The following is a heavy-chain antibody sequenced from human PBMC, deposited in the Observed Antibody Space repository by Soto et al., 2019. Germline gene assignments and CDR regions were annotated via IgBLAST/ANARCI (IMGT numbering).Heavy chain of an antibody. J-gene: IGHJ4*02. D-gene: IGHD5-12*01. CDR3: ARGYSGYDRWGYYFDY. CDR1: GFTFSSYA. Sequence: PGGSLRLSCAASGFTFSSYAMHWVRQAPGKGLEWVAVISYDGSNKYYADSVKGRFTISRDNSKNTLYLQMNSLRAEDTAVYSCARGYSGYDRWGYYFDYWGQGTLVTVSS. V-gene: IGHV3-30-3*01. CDR2: ISYDGSNK.